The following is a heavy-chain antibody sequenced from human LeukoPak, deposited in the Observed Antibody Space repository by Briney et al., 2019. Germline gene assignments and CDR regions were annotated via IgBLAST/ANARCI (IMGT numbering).Heavy chain of an antibody. V-gene: IGHV4-39*01. CDR3: ASVDSTVVTHMSTSNWFDP. D-gene: IGHD4-23*01. J-gene: IGHJ5*02. CDR2: IYYSGST. CDR1: GGSISSSSYY. Sequence: SETLSLTCTVSGGSISSSSYYWGWIGQPPGKGLEWIGSIYYSGSTYYNPSLKSRVTISVDTSKNQFSLKLSPVTAADTAVYYCASVDSTVVTHMSTSNWFDPWGQGTLVTVSS.